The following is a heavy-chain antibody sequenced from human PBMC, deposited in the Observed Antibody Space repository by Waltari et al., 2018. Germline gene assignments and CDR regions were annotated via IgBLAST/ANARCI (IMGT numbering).Heavy chain of an antibody. Sequence: QVQLVQSGAEVKKPGSSVKVSCKASGGTFSSYTISWVRQAPGQGLEWMGRFIPILGIANYAQKFQGRVTITADKSTSTAYMELSSLRSEDTAVYYCARATASPYSSSWYAFDYWGQGTLVTVSS. CDR1: GGTFSSYT. V-gene: IGHV1-69*02. D-gene: IGHD6-13*01. CDR2: FIPILGIA. CDR3: ARATASPYSSSWYAFDY. J-gene: IGHJ4*02.